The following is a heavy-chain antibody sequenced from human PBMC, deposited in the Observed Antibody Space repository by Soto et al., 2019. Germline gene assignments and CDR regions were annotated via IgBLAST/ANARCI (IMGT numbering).Heavy chain of an antibody. J-gene: IGHJ6*02. Sequence: ASVKVSCKASGYDFTAYDINWVRQASGQGLEWMGWMNPINGATGSARRFQGRVSMTRNTATNTAYLELTSLRSDDTAVYYCGRGPSPRAPAGGTPYDHAMDVWG. CDR1: GYDFTAYD. D-gene: IGHD6-13*01. CDR2: MNPINGAT. V-gene: IGHV1-8*02. CDR3: GRGPSPRAPAGGTPYDHAMDV.